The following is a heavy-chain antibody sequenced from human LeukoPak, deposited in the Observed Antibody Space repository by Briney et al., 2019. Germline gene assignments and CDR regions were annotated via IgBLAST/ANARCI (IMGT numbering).Heavy chain of an antibody. CDR2: ISNSGSTI. D-gene: IGHD1-26*01. J-gene: IGHJ4*02. CDR1: GFTFGDYY. V-gene: IGHV3-11*01. Sequence: PGGSLRLSCAASGFTFGDYYMSWIRQAPGKGLEWVSYISNSGSTIFYADSVKGRFTISRDNGKNSLYLQMNSLRAEDTAVYYCARVRVGATKDYWGQGTLVTVSS. CDR3: ARVRVGATKDY.